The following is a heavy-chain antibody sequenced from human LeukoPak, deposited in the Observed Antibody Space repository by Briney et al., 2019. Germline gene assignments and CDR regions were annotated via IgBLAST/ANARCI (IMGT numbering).Heavy chain of an antibody. V-gene: IGHV3-23*01. D-gene: IGHD3-9*01. CDR3: AKWGDYDVLTGYYDPDY. CDR2: ITGSGGGT. Sequence: GASLGLSCAASGFTFSNYAMSWVRQAPGKGLEWVSAITGSGGGTYYADSVKGRFTISRDNSKNTLYLQMNSLRAEDTAVYYCAKWGDYDVLTGYYDPDYWGQGTLVTVSS. CDR1: GFTFSNYA. J-gene: IGHJ4*02.